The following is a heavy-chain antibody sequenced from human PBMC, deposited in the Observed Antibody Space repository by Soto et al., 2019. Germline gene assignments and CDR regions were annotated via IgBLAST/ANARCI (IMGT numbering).Heavy chain of an antibody. J-gene: IGHJ5*02. D-gene: IGHD2-2*01. CDR1: GGSISSYY. Sequence: PSETLSLTCTVSGGSISSYYWSWIRQPPGKGLEWIGYIYYSGSTNYNPSLKSRVTISVDTSKNQFSLKLSSVTAADTAVYYCARQQGQLLSASNWFGPWGQGTLVTVSS. CDR2: IYYSGST. V-gene: IGHV4-59*08. CDR3: ARQQGQLLSASNWFGP.